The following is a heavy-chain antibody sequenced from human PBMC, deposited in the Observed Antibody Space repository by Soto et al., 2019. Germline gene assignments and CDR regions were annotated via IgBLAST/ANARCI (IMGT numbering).Heavy chain of an antibody. J-gene: IGHJ6*02. D-gene: IGHD2-15*01. CDR1: GGSISSSSYY. V-gene: IGHV4-39*01. Sequence: SETLSLTCTVSGGSISSSSYYWGWIRQPPGKGLEWIGSIYYSGSTYYNPSLTSRVTISVDTSKNQFSLKLSSVTAADTAVYYCASPRAGGNAGMDVWGQGTTVTVSS. CDR2: IYYSGST. CDR3: ASPRAGGNAGMDV.